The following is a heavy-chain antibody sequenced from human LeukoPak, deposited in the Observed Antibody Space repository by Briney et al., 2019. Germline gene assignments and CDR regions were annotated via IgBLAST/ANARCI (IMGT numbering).Heavy chain of an antibody. CDR1: GYTFTGYY. J-gene: IGHJ4*02. CDR3: ARDRWYTFDN. V-gene: IGHV1-18*04. D-gene: IGHD4-23*01. Sequence: GASVKVSCKASGYTFTGYYMHWVRQAPGQGLEWTGWISANSGNTNYAQKYQGRVTMTTDTSASTVYMELRSLRSDDTAVYYCARDRWYTFDNWGQGTLITVSS. CDR2: ISANSGNT.